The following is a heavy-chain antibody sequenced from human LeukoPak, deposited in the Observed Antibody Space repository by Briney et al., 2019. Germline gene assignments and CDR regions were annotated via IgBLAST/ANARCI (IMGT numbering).Heavy chain of an antibody. Sequence: PSETLSLTCTVSGGSISSSSYYWGWIRQPPGKGLEWIGSIYYSGSIYYNPSLKSRVTISVDTSKNQFSLKLSSVTAADTAVYYCARPIGADSSSSFSSSTDGYYYMDVWGKGTTVTVSS. D-gene: IGHD6-6*01. CDR2: IYYSGSI. CDR1: GGSISSSSYY. CDR3: ARPIGADSSSSFSSSTDGYYYMDV. V-gene: IGHV4-39*01. J-gene: IGHJ6*03.